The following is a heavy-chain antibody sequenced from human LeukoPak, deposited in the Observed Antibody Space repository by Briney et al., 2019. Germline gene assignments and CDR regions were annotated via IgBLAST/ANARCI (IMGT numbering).Heavy chain of an antibody. CDR1: GGSFSGYY. D-gene: IGHD3/OR15-3a*01. CDR3: ARKQRTYYGLLGFDY. J-gene: IGHJ4*02. CDR2: INHSGST. V-gene: IGHV4-34*01. Sequence: SETLSLTCAVYGGSFSGYYWSWIRQPPGKGLEWIGEINHSGSTNYNPSLKSRVTISVDTSKNQFYLKLSSVTAADTAVYYCARKQRTYYGLLGFDYWGQGTLVTVSS.